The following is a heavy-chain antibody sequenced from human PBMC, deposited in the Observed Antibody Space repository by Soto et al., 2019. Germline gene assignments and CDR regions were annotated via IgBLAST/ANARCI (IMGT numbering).Heavy chain of an antibody. CDR1: GGSFSGYY. V-gene: IGHV4-34*01. D-gene: IGHD2-15*01. CDR2: INHSGST. J-gene: IGHJ4*02. CDR3: ARSRYSGGSCPYNDY. Sequence: QVQLQQWGAGLLKPSETLSLTCAVYGGSFSGYYWSWIRQPPGKVLEWIGEINHSGSTNYNPSLKSCVTTSEDTSKTQYSLTLSSVTAAVTAVYYCARSRYSGGSCPYNDYWGQGTLVTVSS.